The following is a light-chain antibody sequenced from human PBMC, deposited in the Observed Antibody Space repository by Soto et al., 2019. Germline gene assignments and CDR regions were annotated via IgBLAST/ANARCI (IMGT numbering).Light chain of an antibody. V-gene: IGKV1-12*01. CDR3: QQASSFPWT. CDR1: EDIADW. J-gene: IGKJ1*01. CDR2: KAS. Sequence: IQMTQSPSFVSASVGDRVTFTCRAAEDIADWLAWYQQKPGKAPQLLISKASNLESGVPSRFGGSGSGTHFTLTISSLQPEDFATYFCQQASSFPWTFDQGTKV.